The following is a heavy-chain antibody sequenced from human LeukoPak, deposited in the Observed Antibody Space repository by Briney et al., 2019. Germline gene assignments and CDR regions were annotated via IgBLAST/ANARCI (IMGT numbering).Heavy chain of an antibody. CDR3: ASIYCSGGSCSGPFDY. V-gene: IGHV1-18*01. CDR2: ISAYNGNT. D-gene: IGHD2-15*01. J-gene: IGHJ4*02. Sequence: ASVKVSCKASGYTFTSPGISWVRQAPGQGLEWMGWISAYNGNTNYAQKLQGRVTMTTDTSTSTAYMELRSLRSDDTAVYYCASIYCSGGSCSGPFDYWGQGTLVTVSS. CDR1: GYTFTSPG.